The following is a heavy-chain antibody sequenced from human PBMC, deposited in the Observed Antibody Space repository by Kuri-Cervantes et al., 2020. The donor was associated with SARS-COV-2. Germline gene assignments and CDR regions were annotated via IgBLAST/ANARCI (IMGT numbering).Heavy chain of an antibody. V-gene: IGHV3-21*01. J-gene: IGHJ4*02. CDR1: GFTFSTYT. CDR3: ATDTAMVDY. CDR2: ISSSGNYV. D-gene: IGHD5-18*01. Sequence: GGSLRLSCAASGFTFSTYTMNWVRQAPGKGLEWVSSISSSGNYVYYADSVTGRFTISRDNARNTLSLQMNSLRAEDTAMYYCATDTAMVDYWGQGTLVTVSS.